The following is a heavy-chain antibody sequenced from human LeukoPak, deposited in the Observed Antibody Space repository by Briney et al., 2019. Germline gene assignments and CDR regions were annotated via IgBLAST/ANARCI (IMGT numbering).Heavy chain of an antibody. CDR1: GGSISSGGYS. CDR3: ARMLGDYGFDP. D-gene: IGHD4-17*01. Sequence: SETLSLTSAVSGGSISSGGYSWSWIRQPPGKGLEWIGYIYHSGSTYYNPSLKSRVTISVDRSKNQFSLKLSSVTAADTAVYYCARMLGDYGFDPWGQGTLVTVSS. CDR2: IYHSGST. J-gene: IGHJ5*02. V-gene: IGHV4-30-2*01.